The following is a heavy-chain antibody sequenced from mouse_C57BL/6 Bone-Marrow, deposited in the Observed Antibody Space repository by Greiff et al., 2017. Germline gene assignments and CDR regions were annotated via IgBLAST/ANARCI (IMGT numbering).Heavy chain of an antibody. CDR1: GFNIKNTY. CDR2: IDPANGNT. CDR3: ARIPITTRINYYAMDY. J-gene: IGHJ4*01. V-gene: IGHV14-3*01. D-gene: IGHD1-1*01. Sequence: VQLQQSVAELVRPGASVKLSCTASGFNIKNTYMHWVKQRPEQGLEWIGRIDPANGNTKYAPKFQGKATLTADTSSNTAYLQLSSLTSEDTAIYYCARIPITTRINYYAMDYWGQGTSVTVSS.